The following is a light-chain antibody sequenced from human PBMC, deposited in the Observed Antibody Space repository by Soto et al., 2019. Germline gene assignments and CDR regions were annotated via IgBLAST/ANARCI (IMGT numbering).Light chain of an antibody. V-gene: IGKV1D-8*01. Sequence: VIWMTQSPSLLSASTGDRVTISCRMSQTISTWMAWYQQKPGKAPKLLVYDASTLQSGVASRFSGSGSGTEFTLIISGLQPDDSATYYCQQYTNTNNPWMFGQGTKVDIK. CDR2: DAS. CDR3: QQYTNTNNPWM. CDR1: QTISTW. J-gene: IGKJ1*01.